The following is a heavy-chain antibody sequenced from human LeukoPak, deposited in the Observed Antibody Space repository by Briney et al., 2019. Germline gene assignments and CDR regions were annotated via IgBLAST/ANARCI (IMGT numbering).Heavy chain of an antibody. CDR2: IIPIFGTA. CDR3: ARLSGYDSYYYYYMDV. Sequence: GASVKVSCKASGGTFSSYAISWVRQAPGQGLEWMGGIIPIFGTANYAQKFQGRVTITADKSTSTAYMELSSLRSEDTAVYYCARLSGYDSYYYYYMDVWGKGTTVTVSS. J-gene: IGHJ6*03. CDR1: GGTFSSYA. V-gene: IGHV1-69*06. D-gene: IGHD5-12*01.